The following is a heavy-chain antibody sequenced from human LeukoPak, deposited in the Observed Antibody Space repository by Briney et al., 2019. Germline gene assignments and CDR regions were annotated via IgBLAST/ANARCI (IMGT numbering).Heavy chain of an antibody. CDR3: ARDLSVTTSWFDP. V-gene: IGHV3-33*01. Sequence: GGSLRLSCAASGFTFSSYGMHGVRKAPGRGLGWVAVIWYDGSNKYYADSVKGRFTISRDNSKNTLYLQMNSLRAEDTAVYYCARDLSVTTSWFDPWGQGTLVTVSS. D-gene: IGHD4-11*01. J-gene: IGHJ5*02. CDR2: IWYDGSNK. CDR1: GFTFSSYG.